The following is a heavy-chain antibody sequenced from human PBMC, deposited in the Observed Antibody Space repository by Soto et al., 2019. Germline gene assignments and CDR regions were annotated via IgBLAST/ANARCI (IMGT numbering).Heavy chain of an antibody. Sequence: SETLSLTCTVSGGSISSYYWSWIRQPPGKGLEWIGYIYYSGSTNYNPSLKSRVTISVDTSKNQFSLKMSSVTAADTAVYYCARLATRYYFDYWGEGTLVTVSS. D-gene: IGHD1-1*01. CDR2: IYYSGST. J-gene: IGHJ4*02. CDR3: ARLATRYYFDY. CDR1: GGSISSYY. V-gene: IGHV4-59*01.